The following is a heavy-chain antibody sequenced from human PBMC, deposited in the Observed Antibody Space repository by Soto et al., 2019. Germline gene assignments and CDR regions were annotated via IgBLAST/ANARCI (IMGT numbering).Heavy chain of an antibody. CDR1: GGSISSGDYY. CDR3: ARERPDGSRLDP. V-gene: IGHV4-30-4*01. D-gene: IGHD6-13*01. J-gene: IGHJ5*02. Sequence: QVQLQESGPGLVKPSQTLSLTCTVSGGSISSGDYYWSWIRQPPGKGLDWIGYIYYGGSTYYNPSLKSRVIISVDTSKNQFSLKLSSVTAADTAVYYCARERPDGSRLDPWGQGTLVTVSS. CDR2: IYYGGST.